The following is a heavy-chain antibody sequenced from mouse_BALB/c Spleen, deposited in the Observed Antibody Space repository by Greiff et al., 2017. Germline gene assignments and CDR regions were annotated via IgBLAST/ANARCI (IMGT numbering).Heavy chain of an antibody. Sequence: VQVVESGPELVKPGASVKMSCKASGYTFTSYYIHWVKQRPGQGLEWIGWIYPGDGSTKYNEKFKGKTTLTADKSSSTAYMLLSSLTSEDSAIYFCARDNYQFAYWGQGTLVTVSA. CDR3: ARDNYQFAY. CDR1: GYTFTSYY. V-gene: IGHV1S56*01. CDR2: IYPGDGST. D-gene: IGHD1-3*01. J-gene: IGHJ3*01.